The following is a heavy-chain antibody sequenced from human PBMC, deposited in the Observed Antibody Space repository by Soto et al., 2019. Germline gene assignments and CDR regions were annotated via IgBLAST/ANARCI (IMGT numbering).Heavy chain of an antibody. J-gene: IGHJ4*02. CDR2: ISAYNGNT. CDR1: GYTFTSYG. Sequence: QVPLVQSGAEVKKPGASVKVSCKASGYTFTSYGISWVRQAPGQGLEWMGWISAYNGNTNYAQKLQGRVTMTTDTSTSTAYMELRSLRSDDTAVYYCARDRRSGWDAYGGNIFDYWGQGTLVTVSS. V-gene: IGHV1-18*01. CDR3: ARDRRSGWDAYGGNIFDY. D-gene: IGHD6-19*01.